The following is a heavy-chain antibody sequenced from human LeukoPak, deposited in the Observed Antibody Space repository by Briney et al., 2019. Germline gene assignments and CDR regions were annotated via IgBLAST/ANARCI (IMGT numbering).Heavy chain of an antibody. Sequence: SVKVSCKASGGTFSSYAISWVRQAPGQGLEWMGGIIPIFGTANYAQKLQGRVTMTTDTSTSTAYMELRSLRSDDTAVYYCARVSVGILPTIAARPSKYYYYGMDVWGQGTTVTVSS. CDR3: ARVSVGILPTIAARPSKYYYYGMDV. CDR1: GGTFSSYA. J-gene: IGHJ6*02. V-gene: IGHV1-69*05. D-gene: IGHD6-6*01. CDR2: IIPIFGTA.